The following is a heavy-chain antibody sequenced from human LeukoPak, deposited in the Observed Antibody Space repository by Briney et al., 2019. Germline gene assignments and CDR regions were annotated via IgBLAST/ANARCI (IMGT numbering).Heavy chain of an antibody. J-gene: IGHJ6*03. V-gene: IGHV1-2*02. CDR1: GYTFTGYY. D-gene: IGHD3-9*01. CDR2: SNPNSGGT. Sequence: ASVKVSCKASGYTFTGYYMHWVRQAPGQGLEWMGWSNPNSGGTNYAQKFQGRVTMTRDTSISTAYMELSRLRSDDTAVYYCARAQPKYDILTGYSHYYYYMDVWGKGPTVTVSS. CDR3: ARAQPKYDILTGYSHYYYYMDV.